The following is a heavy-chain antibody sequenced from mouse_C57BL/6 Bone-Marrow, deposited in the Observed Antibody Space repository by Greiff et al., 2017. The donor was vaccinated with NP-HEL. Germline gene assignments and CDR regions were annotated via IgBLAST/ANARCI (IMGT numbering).Heavy chain of an antibody. CDR3: TSYYSNTWFAY. CDR2: ISSGGDYI. J-gene: IGHJ3*01. Sequence: EVKLVESGEGLVKPGGSLKLSCAASGFTFSSYAMSWVRQTPEKRLEWVAYISSGGDYIYYADTVKGRFTISRDNARNTLYLQMSSLKSVDTAMYYCTSYYSNTWFAYWGQGTLVTVSA. D-gene: IGHD2-5*01. CDR1: GFTFSSYA. V-gene: IGHV5-9-1*02.